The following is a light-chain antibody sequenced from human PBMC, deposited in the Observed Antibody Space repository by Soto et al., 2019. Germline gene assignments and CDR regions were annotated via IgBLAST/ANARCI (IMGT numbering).Light chain of an antibody. CDR1: QSVTNN. Sequence: ELVMTQSPATLSVSPGERATLSCRASQSVTNNLAWYQQKPGQPPKLVLYGVSTRAAGIPARFNGSGSGTKFTLTISSLQSEDFAVYYCQQYNNWPPRYTFGQGTKLEIK. J-gene: IGKJ2*01. CDR3: QQYNNWPPRYT. V-gene: IGKV3D-15*01. CDR2: GVS.